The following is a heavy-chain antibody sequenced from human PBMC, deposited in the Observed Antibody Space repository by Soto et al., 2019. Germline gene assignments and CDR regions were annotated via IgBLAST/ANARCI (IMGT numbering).Heavy chain of an antibody. V-gene: IGHV4-34*01. J-gene: IGHJ6*02. CDR3: ARSTTYYYGSGSYYKALSKVYYYYYGMDV. CDR1: GGSFSGYY. D-gene: IGHD3-10*01. CDR2: INHSGST. Sequence: SETLSLTCAVYGGSFSGYYWSWIRQPPGKGLEGIGEINHSGSTNYNLSLKSRVTISVDTSKNQFSLKLSSVTAADTAVYYCARSTTYYYGSGSYYKALSKVYYYYYGMDVWGQGTTVTVSS.